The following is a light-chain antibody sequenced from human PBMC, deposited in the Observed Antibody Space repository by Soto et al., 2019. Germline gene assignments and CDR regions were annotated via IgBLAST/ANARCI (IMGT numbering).Light chain of an antibody. Sequence: EIVMTQSPATLSVSPGERATLSCRASQSVSSNLAWYQQKPGQAPMLLIYGASTMDTGIPARFSGSGSGTEFTLTISSLQSGDFAVYYCQQYNNWPYPFGQGTKLEIK. CDR1: QSVSSN. V-gene: IGKV3-15*01. J-gene: IGKJ2*01. CDR3: QQYNNWPYP. CDR2: GAS.